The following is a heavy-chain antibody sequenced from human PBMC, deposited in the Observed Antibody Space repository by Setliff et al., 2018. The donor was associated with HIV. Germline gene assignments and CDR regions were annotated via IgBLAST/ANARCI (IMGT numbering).Heavy chain of an antibody. Sequence: SETLSLTCAVYGGSFRGYYWAWIRQPLGKGLEWIGEVNRTGSTYYNPSLQSRVTISVDTSKNQFSLKLSSVTAADTAVYYCASAPLVPNNWFDPWGQGTLVTVSS. CDR2: VNRTGST. D-gene: IGHD2-2*01. CDR3: ASAPLVPNNWFDP. J-gene: IGHJ5*02. CDR1: GGSFRGYY. V-gene: IGHV4-34*01.